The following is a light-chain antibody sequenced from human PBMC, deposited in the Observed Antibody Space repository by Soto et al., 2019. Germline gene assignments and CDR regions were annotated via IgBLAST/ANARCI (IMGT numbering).Light chain of an antibody. Sequence: QSALTQPPSASGSPGQSVTISCTGTSSDIGAYNYVSWYQQYPGKAPKLMIFEVSKRPSGVPDRLSGSKSGNTASLTVSGLQAEDEADYYCCSYAGSNNLIFGTGTKLTVL. J-gene: IGLJ1*01. CDR3: CSYAGSNNLI. CDR2: EVS. CDR1: SSDIGAYNY. V-gene: IGLV2-8*01.